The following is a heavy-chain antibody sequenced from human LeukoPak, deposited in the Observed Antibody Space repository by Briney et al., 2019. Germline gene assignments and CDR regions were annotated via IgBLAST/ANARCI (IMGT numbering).Heavy chain of an antibody. CDR2: FDPEDGET. J-gene: IGHJ6*02. V-gene: IGHV1-24*01. CDR3: ATGGNYYDSSGYYYKYYYYYGMDV. D-gene: IGHD3-22*01. Sequence: ASVKVSCKVSGYTLTELSMHWVRQAPGKGLEWMGGFDPEDGETIYAQKFQGRVTMTEDTSTDTAYMELSSLRSEDTAVYYCATGGNYYDSSGYYYKYYYYYGMDVWGQGTTVTVSS. CDR1: GYTLTELS.